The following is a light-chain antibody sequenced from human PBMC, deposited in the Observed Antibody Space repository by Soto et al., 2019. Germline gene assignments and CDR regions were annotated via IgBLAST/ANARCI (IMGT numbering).Light chain of an antibody. J-gene: IGKJ1*01. CDR1: QRVSSN. CDR3: QESYSTS. V-gene: IGKV3D-15*01. Sequence: IVMTQSPATLSVSPGERATLSCRASQRVSSNVAWYQQKPGQAPRLLLYGASSRATGIPDRFSGSGSGTDFTLTISRMQPEDIATYYCQESYSTSFGHGTKVDIK. CDR2: GAS.